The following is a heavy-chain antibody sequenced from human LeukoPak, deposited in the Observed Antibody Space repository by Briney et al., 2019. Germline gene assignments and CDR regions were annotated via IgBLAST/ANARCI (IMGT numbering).Heavy chain of an antibody. CDR1: GFTFSSYA. J-gene: IGHJ4*02. Sequence: PGRSLRLSCAASGFTFSSYAMHWVRQAPGKGLEWVAVISYDGSNKYYADSVKGRFTISRDNSKNTLYLQMNSLRAEDTAVYYCARPPIAAPRRADYFDYWGQGTLVTVSS. V-gene: IGHV3-30*01. CDR2: ISYDGSNK. D-gene: IGHD6-6*01. CDR3: ARPPIAAPRRADYFDY.